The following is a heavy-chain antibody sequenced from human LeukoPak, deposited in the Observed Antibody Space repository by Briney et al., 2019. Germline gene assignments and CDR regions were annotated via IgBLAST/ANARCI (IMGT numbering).Heavy chain of an antibody. CDR2: IKQDGSEK. D-gene: IGHD3-22*01. V-gene: IGHV3-7*01. CDR1: GFTFSSYW. Sequence: GESLKISCAASGFTFSSYWMSWVRQAPGKGLEWVANIKQDGSEKYYVDSVKGRFTISRDNAKNSLYLQMNSLRAEDTAVYYCAREDYYDSSGPFYWGQGTLVTVSS. CDR3: AREDYYDSSGPFY. J-gene: IGHJ4*02.